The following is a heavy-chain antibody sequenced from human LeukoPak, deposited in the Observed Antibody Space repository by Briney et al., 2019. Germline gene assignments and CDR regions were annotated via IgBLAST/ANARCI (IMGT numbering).Heavy chain of an antibody. D-gene: IGHD3-22*01. CDR3: ARDSASIGHNDAFDI. Sequence: ASVKVSCKASGGTFSSYAISWVRQAPGQGLEWMGGIIPIFGTANYAQKFQGRVTITADESTSTAYMELNSLRAEDTAVYYCARDSASIGHNDAFDIWGQGTMVTVSS. CDR2: IIPIFGTA. V-gene: IGHV1-69*13. J-gene: IGHJ3*02. CDR1: GGTFSSYA.